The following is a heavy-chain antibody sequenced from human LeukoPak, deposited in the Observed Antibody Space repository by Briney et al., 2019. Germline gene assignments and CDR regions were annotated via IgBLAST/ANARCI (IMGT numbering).Heavy chain of an antibody. V-gene: IGHV1-2*02. CDR3: ARDGVGYYDSSGYYYFQH. D-gene: IGHD3-22*01. J-gene: IGHJ1*01. CDR1: GYTFTGYY. CDR2: INPNSGGT. Sequence: ASVKVSCKASGYTFTGYYMHWVRQAPGQGLEWMGWINPNSGGTNYAQKFQGRVTMTRDTSISTAYMELSRLRSDDTAVYYCARDGVGYYDSSGYYYFQHWGQGALVTVSS.